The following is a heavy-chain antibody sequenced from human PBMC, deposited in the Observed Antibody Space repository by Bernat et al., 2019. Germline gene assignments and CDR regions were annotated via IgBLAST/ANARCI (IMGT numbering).Heavy chain of an antibody. V-gene: IGHV3-7*03. Sequence: EVQLVESGGGLVQPGWSLRRSCAASGFTFSSYWMSWVLQAPGKGLEWVGNIKQDGSELYSVDSVKGLFTMHRDNAHNRLYLQMNRLSAEDTAVYYCASKRQLGQWLFYYCGIDVWGHGTTVTVSS. CDR2: IKQDGSEL. D-gene: IGHD6-19*01. CDR3: ASKRQLGQWLFYYCGIDV. CDR1: GFTFSSYW. J-gene: IGHJ6*02.